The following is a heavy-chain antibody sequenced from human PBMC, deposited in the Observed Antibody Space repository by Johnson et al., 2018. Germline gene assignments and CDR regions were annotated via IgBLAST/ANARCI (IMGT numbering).Heavy chain of an antibody. CDR1: GFTLSNYA. Sequence: QVQLVQSGGGVVQPGRSLRLSCAASGFTLSNYAMHWVRQAPGKGLEWVAVISYDGSNQYYADSVKGRFTISRDNSKNTLYLQMNSLGAEDTAVYYCARAPGYYYNMDVWGKGTTVTVSS. CDR3: ARAPGYYYNMDV. CDR2: ISYDGSNQ. J-gene: IGHJ6*03. V-gene: IGHV3-30-3*01. D-gene: IGHD7-27*01.